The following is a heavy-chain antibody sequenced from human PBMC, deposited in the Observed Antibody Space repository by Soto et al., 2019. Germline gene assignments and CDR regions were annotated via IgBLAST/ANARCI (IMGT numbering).Heavy chain of an antibody. Sequence: GGSLRLSCAASGFTFDDYAMHWVRQAPGKGLEWVSGISWNSGSIGYADSVKGRFTISRDNAKNSLYLQMNSLRAEDTALYYCAKGGFGVVNGHFNYWGQGTLVTVSS. V-gene: IGHV3-9*01. J-gene: IGHJ4*02. CDR2: ISWNSGSI. CDR3: AKGGFGVVNGHFNY. CDR1: GFTFDDYA. D-gene: IGHD3-3*01.